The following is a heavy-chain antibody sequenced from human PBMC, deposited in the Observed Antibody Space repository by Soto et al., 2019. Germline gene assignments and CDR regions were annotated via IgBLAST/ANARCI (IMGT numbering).Heavy chain of an antibody. CDR2: ITGRGSRT. CDR3: AKAYCSSATCYTDY. J-gene: IGHJ4*02. CDR1: GFTGSSYA. V-gene: IGHV3-23*01. D-gene: IGHD2-2*02. Sequence: VTLSCADSGFTGSSYAMTWVRQAPGKGLEWVSTITGRGSRTYFADSVKGRFTISRDNSRSTLYLQMNSLRAEDTAVYYCAKAYCSSATCYTDYWGQGTLVTVSS.